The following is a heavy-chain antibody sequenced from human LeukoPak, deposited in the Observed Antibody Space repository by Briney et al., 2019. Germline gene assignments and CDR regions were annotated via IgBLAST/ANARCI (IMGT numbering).Heavy chain of an antibody. CDR2: ISYDGSNK. CDR3: ARDHSPITIFGVVIYY. CDR1: GFTFSSYA. D-gene: IGHD3-3*01. J-gene: IGHJ4*02. Sequence: GGSLRLSCAASGFTFSSYAMHWVRQAPGKGLEWVAVISYDGSNKYYADSVKGRFTISRDNSKNTLYLQMNSLRAEDTAVYYCARDHSPITIFGVVIYYWGQGTLVTVSS. V-gene: IGHV3-30-3*01.